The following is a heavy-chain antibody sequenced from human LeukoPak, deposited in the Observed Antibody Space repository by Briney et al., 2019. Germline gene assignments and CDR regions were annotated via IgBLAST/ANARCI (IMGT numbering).Heavy chain of an antibody. CDR2: MYGDMSDI. J-gene: IGHJ4*02. CDR1: GFILSNSW. Sequence: GVSLRLSCEVSGFILSNSWMHWVRQTPGKGLVWVSRMYGDMSDISYADSVEGRFTIYRDNAKNTVYLQMNSLRGEDTAVYYCARDLRLRGSNWGQGTLVPVSS. D-gene: IGHD6-25*01. V-gene: IGHV3-74*01. CDR3: ARDLRLRGSN.